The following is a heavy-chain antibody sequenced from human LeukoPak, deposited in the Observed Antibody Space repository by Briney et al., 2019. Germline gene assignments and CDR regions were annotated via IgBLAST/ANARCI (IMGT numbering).Heavy chain of an antibody. J-gene: IGHJ4*02. V-gene: IGHV3-30-3*01. CDR2: ISYDGSNK. CDR3: ARDGIVGSYYFDY. CDR1: GFTFSSYA. Sequence: PGRSLRLSWAAAGFTFSSYAMHSARQAPGNWLEWVAFISYDGSNKYYADSVKGRFTISRDNSKNTLYLQMNSLRAEDTAVYYCARDGIVGSYYFDYWGQGTLVTVSS. D-gene: IGHD1-26*01.